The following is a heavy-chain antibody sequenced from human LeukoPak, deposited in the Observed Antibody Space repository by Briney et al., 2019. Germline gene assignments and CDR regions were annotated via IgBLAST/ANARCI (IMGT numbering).Heavy chain of an antibody. J-gene: IGHJ5*02. CDR3: AKDYGSSSTNWFDP. V-gene: IGHV3-23*01. Sequence: PGRSLRLSCAASGFNFNNYVMHWVRQAPGKGLEWVSAISGGGSTYYADSVKGRFTISRDNSKNTLYLQMNSLRAEDTAIYYCAKDYGSSSTNWFDPWGQGTLVTVFS. CDR2: ISGGGST. D-gene: IGHD6-6*01. CDR1: GFNFNNYV.